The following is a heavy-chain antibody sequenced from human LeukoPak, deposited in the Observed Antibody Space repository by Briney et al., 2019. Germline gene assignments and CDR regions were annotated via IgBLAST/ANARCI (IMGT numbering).Heavy chain of an antibody. CDR1: GYTFTSYD. CDR2: MSPNSGNT. V-gene: IGHV1-8*01. CDR3: ARGDNFHDAFDI. J-gene: IGHJ3*02. Sequence: ASVKVSCKASGYTFTSYDINWVRQATGQGLEWMGWMSPNSGNTGYAQKFQGRVTMTRNTSISTAYMELSSLRSEDTAVYYCARGDNFHDAFDIWGQGTMVTVSS. D-gene: IGHD3-9*01.